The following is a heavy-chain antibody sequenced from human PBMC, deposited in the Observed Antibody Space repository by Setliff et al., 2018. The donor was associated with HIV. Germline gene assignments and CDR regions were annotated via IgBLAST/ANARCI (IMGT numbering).Heavy chain of an antibody. CDR2: IKQDGSEK. Sequence: ETLSLTCAVSGGSLTNHRWTWVRQSSGKGLEWVANIKQDGSEKYYVDSVKGRFTISRDSAKNSLYLQMNSLRAEDTAVYYCARWRWQQSEFDCWGQGTLVTVSS. D-gene: IGHD3-3*01. V-gene: IGHV3-7*01. CDR1: GGSLTNHR. J-gene: IGHJ4*02. CDR3: ARWRWQQSEFDC.